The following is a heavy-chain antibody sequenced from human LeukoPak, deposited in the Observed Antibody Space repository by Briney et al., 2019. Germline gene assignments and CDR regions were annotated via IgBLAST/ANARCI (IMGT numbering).Heavy chain of an antibody. CDR3: APGDMVRGVVDAFDI. Sequence: ASVKVTFKASGYTFTGYYMHWVRQAPGQGLEWMGWINPNSGCTNHAQKFQGRVTMTRYTSISTAYMELSRLRSDDTAVYYCAPGDMVRGVVDAFDIWGQGTMVTVCS. CDR1: GYTFTGYY. J-gene: IGHJ3*02. D-gene: IGHD3-10*01. CDR2: INPNSGCT. V-gene: IGHV1-2*02.